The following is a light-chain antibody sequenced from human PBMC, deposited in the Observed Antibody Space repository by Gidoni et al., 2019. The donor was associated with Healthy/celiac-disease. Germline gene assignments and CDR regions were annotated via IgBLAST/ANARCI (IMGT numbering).Light chain of an antibody. CDR1: SLRSYY. J-gene: IGLJ1*01. V-gene: IGLV3-19*01. CDR2: GKN. CDR3: NSRDSSGNYYV. Sequence: SSELTQDPAVSVALGHTVRITCQGDSLRSYYASWYQQKPGQAPVLVIYGKNNRPSGIPDRFSGSSSGNTASLTITGAQAEDEADYYCNSRDSSGNYYVFGTGTKVTVL.